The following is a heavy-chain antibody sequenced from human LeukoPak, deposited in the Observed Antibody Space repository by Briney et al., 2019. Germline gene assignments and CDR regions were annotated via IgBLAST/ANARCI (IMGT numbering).Heavy chain of an antibody. CDR3: ARELIAAAGTGVVDV. Sequence: PGGSLRLSCAASGFTFSSYWMSWVRQAPGKGLEWVANIKQDGSEKYYVDSVKGRFTISRDNAKNSLYLQMNGLRAEDTAVYYCARELIAAAGTGVVDVWGQGTTVTVSS. D-gene: IGHD6-13*01. CDR1: GFTFSSYW. V-gene: IGHV3-7*01. CDR2: IKQDGSEK. J-gene: IGHJ6*02.